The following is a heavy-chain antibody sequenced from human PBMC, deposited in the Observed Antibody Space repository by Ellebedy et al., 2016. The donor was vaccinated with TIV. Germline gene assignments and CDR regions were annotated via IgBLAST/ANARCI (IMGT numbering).Heavy chain of an antibody. V-gene: IGHV1-2*02. Sequence: AASVQVSCKASAGTFSSYAISWVRQAPGQGLAWMGWINPNSGGTNYAQKFQGRVTMTRDTSISTAYMELSRLRSDDTAVYYGAKGRGGGSDSSAPRYYFDYWGLGTLVTVSS. CDR3: AKGRGGGSDSSAPRYYFDY. CDR1: AGTFSSYA. D-gene: IGHD3-22*01. J-gene: IGHJ4*02. CDR2: INPNSGGT.